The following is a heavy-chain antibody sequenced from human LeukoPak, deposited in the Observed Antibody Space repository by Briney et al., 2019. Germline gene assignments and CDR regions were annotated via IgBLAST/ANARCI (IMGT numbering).Heavy chain of an antibody. V-gene: IGHV3-23*01. Sequence: GGSLRLSCTDSGLDFSKYAINWVRQTPGKGLEWVSSIGGNGGTTHYADSVKGRFTISRDNSNNTVFLQMNSLRAEDTAVYYCAKVNRGYSYGSADYWGQGTLVTVSS. CDR1: GLDFSKYA. J-gene: IGHJ4*02. CDR3: AKVNRGYSYGSADY. D-gene: IGHD5-18*01. CDR2: IGGNGGTT.